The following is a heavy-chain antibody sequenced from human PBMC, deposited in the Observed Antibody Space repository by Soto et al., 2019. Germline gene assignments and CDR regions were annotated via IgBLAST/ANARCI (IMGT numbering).Heavy chain of an antibody. CDR3: ARAFGYSSSWYGYYYYYGMDV. CDR2: IYHSGST. V-gene: IGHV4-4*02. CDR1: GGSISSSNW. D-gene: IGHD6-13*01. Sequence: QVQLQESGPGLVKPSGTLSLTCAVSGGSISSSNWWSWVRQPPGKGLEWIGEIYHSGSTNYNPSLKSRVTISVDKSKTQFSLKLSSVTAADTAVYYCARAFGYSSSWYGYYYYYGMDVWGQGTTVTVSS. J-gene: IGHJ6*02.